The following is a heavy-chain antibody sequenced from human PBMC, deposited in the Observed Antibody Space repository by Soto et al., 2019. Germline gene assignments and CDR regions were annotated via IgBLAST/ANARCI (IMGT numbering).Heavy chain of an antibody. CDR3: ARGRHIAAAAYYYYYYGMDV. J-gene: IGHJ6*02. D-gene: IGHD6-13*01. V-gene: IGHV4-59*13. CDR2: IYYSGST. Sequence: SETLSLTCTVSGGSISSYYWSWIRQPPGKGLEWIGYIYYSGSTNYNPSLKSRVTISVDTSKNQFSLKLSSVTAADTAVYYCARGRHIAAAAYYYYYYGMDVWGQGTTVTVSS. CDR1: GGSISSYY.